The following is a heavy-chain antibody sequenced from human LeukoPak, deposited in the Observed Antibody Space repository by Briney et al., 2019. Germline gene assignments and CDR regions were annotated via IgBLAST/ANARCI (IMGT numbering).Heavy chain of an antibody. Sequence: GESLRLSCAASGFAFNTYSMNWVRQSPGKGLEWVSSISHNSNYIYYADSLKGRFTISRDNAKNSLYLQMNSLRAEDTAVYYCARDPGVTSMALYYFDYWGQGTLVTVSS. CDR1: GFAFNTYS. D-gene: IGHD2/OR15-2a*01. V-gene: IGHV3-21*01. CDR2: ISHNSNYI. CDR3: ARDPGVTSMALYYFDY. J-gene: IGHJ4*02.